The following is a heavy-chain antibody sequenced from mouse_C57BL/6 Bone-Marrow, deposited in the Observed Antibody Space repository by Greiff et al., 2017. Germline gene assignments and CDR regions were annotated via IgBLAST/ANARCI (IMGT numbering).Heavy chain of an antibody. V-gene: IGHV5-4*01. CDR3: ARDDPYYFDY. CDR2: ISDGGSYT. Sequence: DVQLVESGGGLVKPGGSLKLSCAASGFTFSSYAMSWVRQTPEKRLEWVATISDGGSYTYYPDNVKGRFTISRDNAKNNLYLQMNHLKSEDTAMYYCARDDPYYFDYWGQGTTLTVSS. J-gene: IGHJ2*01. CDR1: GFTFSSYA.